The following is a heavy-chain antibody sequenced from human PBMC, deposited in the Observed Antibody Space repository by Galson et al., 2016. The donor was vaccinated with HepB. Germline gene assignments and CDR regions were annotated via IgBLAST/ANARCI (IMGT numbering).Heavy chain of an antibody. J-gene: IGHJ4*02. D-gene: IGHD3-3*01. V-gene: IGHV4-39*01. CDR3: ARRGSWSGNPLFDF. CDR2: IHHSGDT. Sequence: AVSGGSISFTDYYWTWIHQPPGKGLEWMGSIHHSGDTYYTPSPRSRLIISVDTSNNQFSLRLRSVTAADTAVYFCARRGSWSGNPLFDFWGQGALVTVSS. CDR1: GGSISFTDYY.